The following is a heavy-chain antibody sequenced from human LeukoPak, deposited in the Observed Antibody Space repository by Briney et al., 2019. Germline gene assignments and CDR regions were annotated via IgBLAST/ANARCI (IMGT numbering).Heavy chain of an antibody. V-gene: IGHV3-21*01. CDR3: ARGGGSYDFWSGYDY. Sequence: GGSLILSCAASGFTFSSYSMNWVRPAPGKGLEWVSSISSSSSYIYYADSVKGRFTISRDNAKNSLYLQMNSLRAEDTAVYYCARGGGSYDFWSGYDYWGQGTLVTVSS. D-gene: IGHD3-3*01. CDR2: ISSSSSYI. CDR1: GFTFSSYS. J-gene: IGHJ4*02.